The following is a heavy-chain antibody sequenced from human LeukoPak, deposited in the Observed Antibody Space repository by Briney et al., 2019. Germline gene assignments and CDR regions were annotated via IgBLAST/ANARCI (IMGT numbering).Heavy chain of an antibody. Sequence: GGSLRLSCAASGFTFSSYGMSWVRQAPGKGLQWVSVIIGSGSGTYYADSVKGRFTISRDNSRSTLYLQMNSLRAEDTAVYYCARWYYYETSGLYYGSFDNWGQGTLVTVSS. D-gene: IGHD3-22*01. J-gene: IGHJ5*02. CDR2: IIGSGSGT. CDR1: GFTFSSYG. V-gene: IGHV3-23*01. CDR3: ARWYYYETSGLYYGSFDN.